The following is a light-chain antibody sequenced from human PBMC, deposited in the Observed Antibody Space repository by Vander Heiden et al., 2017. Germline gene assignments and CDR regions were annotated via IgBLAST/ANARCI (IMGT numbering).Light chain of an antibody. CDR2: AAS. J-gene: IGKJ2*01. Sequence: DIQMTQSPSSLSASLGDRVTITCRASQSISSYLNWYQQKPGKAPKLLIYAASSLQSGVPSRFSGSGSGTDFTLTISSLQPEDFATYYCQQSYSTPQVTFGQGTKLEIK. CDR1: QSISSY. CDR3: QQSYSTPQVT. V-gene: IGKV1-39*01.